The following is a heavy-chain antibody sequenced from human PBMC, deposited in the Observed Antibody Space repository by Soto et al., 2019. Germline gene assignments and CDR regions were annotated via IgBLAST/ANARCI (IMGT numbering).Heavy chain of an antibody. Sequence: QVQLVESGGGLVKPGESLRVSCTASGFSFGDYYMSWIRQAPGKGLEWISYISHNSDSFYYADSVKSRFTVSRDNSKNSLFLKMDNLRAEDTAVYYCAREDLCTTGTCLLLRRKTNYFDYWGPGTQVTVSS. V-gene: IGHV3-11*01. CDR2: ISHNSDSF. CDR3: AREDLCTTGTCLLLRRKTNYFDY. D-gene: IGHD1-1*01. J-gene: IGHJ4*02. CDR1: GFSFGDYY.